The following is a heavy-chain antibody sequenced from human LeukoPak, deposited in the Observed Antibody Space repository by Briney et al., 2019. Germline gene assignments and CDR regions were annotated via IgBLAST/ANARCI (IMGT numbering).Heavy chain of an antibody. CDR3: ARVDMVRGVIYYYYYMDV. CDR1: GFTFSRYS. CDR2: ITSSSSYI. V-gene: IGHV3-21*01. Sequence: GGSLRLSCAASGFTFSRYSMNWVRQAPGKGLEWVSSITSSSSYIYYADSVKGRFTISRDNAKNSLYLQMNSLRAEDTAVYYCARVDMVRGVIYYYYYMDVWGKGTTVTVSS. J-gene: IGHJ6*03. D-gene: IGHD3-10*01.